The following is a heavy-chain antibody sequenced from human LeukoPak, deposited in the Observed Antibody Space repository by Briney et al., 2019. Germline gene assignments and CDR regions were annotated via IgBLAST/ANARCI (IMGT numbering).Heavy chain of an antibody. J-gene: IGHJ4*02. CDR2: IIPIFGTA. Sequence: AASVKVSCKASGGTFSSYAISWVRQAPGQGLEWMGGIIPIFGTANYAQKFQGRVTITADESTSTAYMELSSLRSEDTAVYYCARAVVPAAIPYYFDYWGQGTLVTVSS. V-gene: IGHV1-69*01. CDR1: GGTFSSYA. D-gene: IGHD2-2*01. CDR3: ARAVVPAAIPYYFDY.